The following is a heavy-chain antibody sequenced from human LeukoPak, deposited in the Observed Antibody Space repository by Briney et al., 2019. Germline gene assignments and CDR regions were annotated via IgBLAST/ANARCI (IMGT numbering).Heavy chain of an antibody. CDR1: GGSFSGYY. CDR2: INHSGST. CDR3: ARGPSPRSSPDY. J-gene: IGHJ4*02. V-gene: IGHV4-34*01. Sequence: SETLSLTCAVYGGSFSGYYWSWIRQPPGKGLEWIGEINHSGSTNYNPSLKSRVTISVDTSKNQFSLKLSSVTAADTAVYYCARGPSPRSSPDYWGQGTLVTVSS.